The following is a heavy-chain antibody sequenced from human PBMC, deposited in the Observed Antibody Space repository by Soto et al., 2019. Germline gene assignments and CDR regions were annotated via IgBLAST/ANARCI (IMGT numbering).Heavy chain of an antibody. CDR1: GDSITASYSN. Sequence: SETLSLTCFVSGDSITASYSNWAWIRQPPGKGLEWIGTFYYSGTTSQNPPLRSRITISGDTSRNQFSLNLRSVTAADSGVYYCAKLVRDDVRRSDLAHWGQGTLVTVSS. D-gene: IGHD3-10*02. CDR2: FYYSGTT. CDR3: AKLVRDDVRRSDLAH. J-gene: IGHJ4*02. V-gene: IGHV4-39*01.